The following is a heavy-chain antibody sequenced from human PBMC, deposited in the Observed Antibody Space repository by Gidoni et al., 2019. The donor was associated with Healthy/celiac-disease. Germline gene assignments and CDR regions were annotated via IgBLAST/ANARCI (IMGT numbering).Heavy chain of an antibody. CDR1: GGSISSRSYY. J-gene: IGHJ3*02. D-gene: IGHD6-13*01. CDR3: ARDLTPLIAGASWGAFDI. CDR2: IYYSGST. Sequence: QLQLQESGPGLVKPSETLSLTCTVSGGSISSRSYYWGWIRKPPGKGLEWIGRIYYSGSTYYNPSLKSRVTISVDTSKTQFSLKLSSVTAADTAVYYCARDLTPLIAGASWGAFDIWGQGTMVTVSS. V-gene: IGHV4-39*02.